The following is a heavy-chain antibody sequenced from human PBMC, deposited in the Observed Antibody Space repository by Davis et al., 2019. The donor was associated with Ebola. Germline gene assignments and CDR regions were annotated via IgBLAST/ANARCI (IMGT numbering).Heavy chain of an antibody. J-gene: IGHJ4*02. CDR3: AKVTALWSGYSMDS. Sequence: SLKISCAASGFTFSSHAMTWVRQAPGKGLDWVSGIGGGGYSTYYADSVKGRFTIFRDNSRNTLSLQMNTLRAEDTAVYYCAKVTALWSGYSMDSWGQGVLVTVSS. D-gene: IGHD3-3*01. CDR1: GFTFSSHA. CDR2: IGGGGYST. V-gene: IGHV3-23*01.